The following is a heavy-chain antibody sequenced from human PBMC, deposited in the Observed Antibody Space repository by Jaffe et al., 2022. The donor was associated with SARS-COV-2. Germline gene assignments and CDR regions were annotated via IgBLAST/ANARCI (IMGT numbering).Heavy chain of an antibody. D-gene: IGHD2-8*01. Sequence: EVQLVESGGGLVQPGGFLKLSCEASGFTYTNFWMNWLRQAPGKGLEWVASIKEDGSESSLLDSVKGRFTITRDNAQRSIYLHLYSLRADDTAVYYCAKNGGQSERYTPFDHWGRGTLVSVSS. J-gene: IGHJ4*01. CDR3: AKNGGQSERYTPFDH. CDR2: IKEDGSES. CDR1: GFTYTNFW. V-gene: IGHV3-7*01.